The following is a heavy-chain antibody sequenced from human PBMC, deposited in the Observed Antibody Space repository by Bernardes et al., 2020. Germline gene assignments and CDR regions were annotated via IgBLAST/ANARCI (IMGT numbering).Heavy chain of an antibody. CDR2: IYYSGST. CDR1: GGSISSGGYY. V-gene: IGHV4-31*03. CDR3: ARLGYCSSTSCSTFDP. D-gene: IGHD2-2*01. Sequence: TLSLTCTVSGGSISSGGYYWSWIRQHPGQGLEWIGYIYYSGSTYYNPSLKSRVTISVDTSKNQFSLKLSSVTAADTAVYYCARLGYCSSTSCSTFDPWGQGTLVTVSS. J-gene: IGHJ5*02.